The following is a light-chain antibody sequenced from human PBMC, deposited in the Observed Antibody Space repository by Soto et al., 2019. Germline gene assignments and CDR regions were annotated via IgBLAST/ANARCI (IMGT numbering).Light chain of an antibody. Sequence: DIQMTQSPSTLSASVGDRVTITCRASQSISSWLAWYQQKPGKSPKILIYDASSLESGVPSRFRGSGSGTELILTISRLQPDDFETYYCQHYNSYSEAFGQGTKVDIK. CDR2: DAS. CDR1: QSISSW. V-gene: IGKV1-5*01. CDR3: QHYNSYSEA. J-gene: IGKJ1*01.